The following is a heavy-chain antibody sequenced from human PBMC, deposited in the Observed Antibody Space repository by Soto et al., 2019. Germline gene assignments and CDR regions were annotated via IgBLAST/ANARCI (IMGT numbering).Heavy chain of an antibody. Sequence: SETLSLTCTVSGGSISSSSNHWGWIRQPPGKGLEWIGSIYYSGTTYYTPSLKSRVTISVDTSKNQFSLKVNSVTAADTAVYYSAHEMEWMLPIFTPGGQGILVPVSP. J-gene: IGHJ5*02. CDR1: GGSISSSSNH. D-gene: IGHD3-3*01. CDR3: AHEMEWMLPIFTP. CDR2: IYYSGTT. V-gene: IGHV4-39*01.